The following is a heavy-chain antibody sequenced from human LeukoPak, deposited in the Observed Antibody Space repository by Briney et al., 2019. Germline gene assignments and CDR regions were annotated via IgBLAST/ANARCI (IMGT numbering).Heavy chain of an antibody. J-gene: IGHJ4*02. CDR1: GFTFSSYA. D-gene: IGHD3-22*01. V-gene: IGHV3-23*01. CDR3: AGIWGPSSSWPWGFDY. CDR2: ISGSGGAT. Sequence: GGSLRLSCAASGFTFSSYAMSWVRQAPGKGLEWVSAISGSGGATYYADSAKGRFTISRDNSRNTVYLQMNILRADDTAVYYCAGIWGPSSSWPWGFDYWGQGALVTVSS.